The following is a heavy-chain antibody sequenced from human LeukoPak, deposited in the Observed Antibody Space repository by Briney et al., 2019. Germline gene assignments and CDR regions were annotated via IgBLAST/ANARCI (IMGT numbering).Heavy chain of an antibody. CDR1: GGSFSGYY. J-gene: IGHJ5*02. D-gene: IGHD6-13*01. CDR2: INHSGST. Sequence: KPSETLSLTCAVYGGSFSGYYWSWIRQPPGKGLEWIGEINHSGSTNYNPSLKSRVTISVDTSKNQFSLKLSSVTAADTAVYYCARGRSSRSWFDPWGQGTLVTVSS. V-gene: IGHV4-34*01. CDR3: ARGRSSRSWFDP.